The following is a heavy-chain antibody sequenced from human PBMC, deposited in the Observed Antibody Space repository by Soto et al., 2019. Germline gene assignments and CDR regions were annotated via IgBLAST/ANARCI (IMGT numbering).Heavy chain of an antibody. Sequence: SETLSLTCAVYCGSFSGYYWSWIRQPPGKGLEWIGEINHSGSTNYNPSLKSRVTISVDTSKNQFSLKLSSVTAADTAVYYCARGRGYSYGYVYYYYYGMDVWGQGTTVTVSS. V-gene: IGHV4-34*01. CDR2: INHSGST. J-gene: IGHJ6*02. D-gene: IGHD5-18*01. CDR1: CGSFSGYY. CDR3: ARGRGYSYGYVYYYYYGMDV.